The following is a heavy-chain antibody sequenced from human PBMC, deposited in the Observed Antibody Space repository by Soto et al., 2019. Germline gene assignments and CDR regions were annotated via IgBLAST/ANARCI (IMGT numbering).Heavy chain of an antibody. D-gene: IGHD3-22*01. Sequence: QVQLVESGGGVVQPGRSLRLSCAASGFTFSSYGTHWVRQAPGKGLEWVALISYDGTNEYYAGSVKGRFTVSRDNSKNPVYLQMNSLRAEDTAVYYCAVPIRMIVSWGQGTLVTVSS. CDR2: ISYDGTNE. CDR3: AVPIRMIVS. V-gene: IGHV3-30*03. J-gene: IGHJ4*02. CDR1: GFTFSSYG.